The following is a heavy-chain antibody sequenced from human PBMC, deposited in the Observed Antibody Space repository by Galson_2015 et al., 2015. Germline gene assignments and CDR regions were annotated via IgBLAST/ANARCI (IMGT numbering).Heavy chain of an antibody. J-gene: IGHJ6*02. V-gene: IGHV1-8*01. Sequence: SVKVSCKASGYTFTSYDINWVRQATGQGLEWMGWMNPNSGNTGYAQKFQGRVTMTRNTSISTAYMELSSLRSEDTAVYYCARGLSIYSMFVGYYYYGMDVWGQGTTVTVSS. CDR2: MNPNSGNT. CDR1: GYTFTSYD. D-gene: IGHD2-21*01. CDR3: ARGLSIYSMFVGYYYYGMDV.